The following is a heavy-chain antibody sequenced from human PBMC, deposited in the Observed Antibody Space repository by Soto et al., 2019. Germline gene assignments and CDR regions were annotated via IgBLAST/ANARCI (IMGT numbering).Heavy chain of an antibody. Sequence: QITLKESGPTLVKPTQTLTLTCTFSGFSFSTSGVGVGWIRQPPGKALEWLALIYWDDDKRYSPSLKSRLTTTKGTXXHQVVRTMTDMDPVDTATYYWAHREGIRGIIRFDYWGQGTLVTVSS. D-gene: IGHD3-10*01. CDR2: IYWDDDK. J-gene: IGHJ4*02. V-gene: IGHV2-5*02. CDR1: GFSFSTSGVG. CDR3: AHREGIRGIIRFDY.